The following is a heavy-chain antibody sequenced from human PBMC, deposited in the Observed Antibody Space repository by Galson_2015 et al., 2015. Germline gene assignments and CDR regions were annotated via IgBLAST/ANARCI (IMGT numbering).Heavy chain of an antibody. J-gene: IGHJ4*02. CDR3: AKDYGGNSFAFDS. CDR1: GFTFDFYD. Sequence: SLRLSCAASGFTFDFYDMHWVRQAPGKGLDWISYISASGGTIYSADSVKGRFTISRDNAKNSLFLQMDSLREGDTAVYYCAKDYGGNSFAFDSWGQGTLVTVSS. V-gene: IGHV3-48*02. CDR2: ISASGGTI. D-gene: IGHD4-23*01.